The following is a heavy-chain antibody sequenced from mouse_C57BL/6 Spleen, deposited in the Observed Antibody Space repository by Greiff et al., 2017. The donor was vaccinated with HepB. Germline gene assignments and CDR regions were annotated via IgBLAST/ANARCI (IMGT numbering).Heavy chain of an antibody. V-gene: IGHV1-82*01. Sequence: QVQLQQSGPELVKPGASVKISCKASGYAFSSSWMNWVKQRPGKGLEWIGRIYPGDGDTNYNGKFKGKATLTADKSSSTAYMQLSSLTSEDSAVYFCARSSCITTVVATDYWGQGTTLTVSS. CDR2: IYPGDGDT. CDR3: ARSSCITTVVATDY. J-gene: IGHJ2*01. CDR1: GYAFSSSW. D-gene: IGHD1-1*01.